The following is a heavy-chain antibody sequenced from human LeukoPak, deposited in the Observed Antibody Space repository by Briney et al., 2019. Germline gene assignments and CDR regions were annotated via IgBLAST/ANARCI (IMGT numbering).Heavy chain of an antibody. CDR2: ISWDSSNI. V-gene: IGHV3-9*01. D-gene: IGHD6-13*01. J-gene: IGHJ4*02. CDR3: IKGVPSTSGWYPWDY. CDR1: GFTFDDYA. Sequence: GGSLRLSCAASGFTFDDYAMHWVRQAPGKGLEWVSGISWDSSNIAYADSVKGRFTISRDNAKNSLYLQMNSLRLGDTAFYYCIKGVPSTSGWYPWDYWGQGTLVTVSS.